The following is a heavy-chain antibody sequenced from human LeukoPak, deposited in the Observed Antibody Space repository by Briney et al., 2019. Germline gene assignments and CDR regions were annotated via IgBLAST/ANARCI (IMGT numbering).Heavy chain of an antibody. J-gene: IGHJ5*02. CDR3: ARDSGTTGEVKFDP. CDR2: IYYSGNT. Sequence: PSETLSLTCSVSGGSISGYYWSWIRQPPGKGLEWIGYIYYSGNTNYNPSLKSRGTISVDTSKNQFSLKLMSVTAADTAVYYCARDSGTTGEVKFDPWGQGTLVTVSS. V-gene: IGHV4-59*12. D-gene: IGHD3-10*01. CDR1: GGSISGYY.